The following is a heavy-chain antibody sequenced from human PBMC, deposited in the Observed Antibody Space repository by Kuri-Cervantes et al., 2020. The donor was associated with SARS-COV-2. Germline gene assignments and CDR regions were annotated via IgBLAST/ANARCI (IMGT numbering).Heavy chain of an antibody. CDR1: GFTFSSYW. V-gene: IGHV3-30*02. J-gene: IGHJ4*02. D-gene: IGHD3-10*01. CDR2: IRYDGSNK. CDR3: AKDSWGE. Sequence: GESLKISCAASGFTFSSYWMSWVRQAPGKGLEWVAFIRYDGSNKYYADSVKGRFTISRDNSKNTLYLQMNSLRAEDTAVYYCAKDSWGEWGQGTLVTVSS.